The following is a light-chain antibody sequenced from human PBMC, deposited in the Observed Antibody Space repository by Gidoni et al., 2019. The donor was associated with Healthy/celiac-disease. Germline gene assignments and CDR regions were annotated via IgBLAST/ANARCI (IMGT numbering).Light chain of an antibody. J-gene: IGKJ4*01. Sequence: DIQMTQSPSSLSASVGDRVTITCQASHDISNYLNWYQQKPGKAPKLLIYDASNLETGVPSRFSGSGSGTDFTFTISSLQPEDIATYYCQQYDNLLPLFXGXTKVEIK. CDR1: HDISNY. CDR2: DAS. CDR3: QQYDNLLPL. V-gene: IGKV1-33*01.